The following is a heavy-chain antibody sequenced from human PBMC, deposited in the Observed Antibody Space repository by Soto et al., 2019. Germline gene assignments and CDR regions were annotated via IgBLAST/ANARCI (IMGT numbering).Heavy chain of an antibody. Sequence: PSETLSLTCAVYGGSFSGYYWSWIRQPPGKGLEWIGEINHSGSTNYNPSLKSRVTISVDTSKNQFSLKLSSVTAADTAVYYCASPASPLLGDAFDIWGQGTMVTVSS. CDR2: INHSGST. V-gene: IGHV4-34*01. D-gene: IGHD2-15*01. CDR1: GGSFSGYY. CDR3: ASPASPLLGDAFDI. J-gene: IGHJ3*02.